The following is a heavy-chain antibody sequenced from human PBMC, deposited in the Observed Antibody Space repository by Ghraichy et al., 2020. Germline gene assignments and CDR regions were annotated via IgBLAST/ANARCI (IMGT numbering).Heavy chain of an antibody. V-gene: IGHV4-59*01. CDR1: GGSISSYY. J-gene: IGHJ4*02. CDR2: IYYSGST. CDR3: AREFDY. Sequence: SQTLSLTCTVSGGSISSYYWSWIRQPPGKGLEWIGYIYYSGSTNYNPSLKSRVTISVDTSKSQFFLKLSSVTAADTAVYYCAREFDYWGQGTLVTASS.